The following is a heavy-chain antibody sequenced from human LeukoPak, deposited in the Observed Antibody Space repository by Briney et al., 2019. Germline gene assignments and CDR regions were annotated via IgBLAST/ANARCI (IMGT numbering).Heavy chain of an antibody. Sequence: SETLSLTCAVYGGSFSGYYWSWIRQPPGKGLEWIGEINHSGSTNYNPSLKSRVTISVDTSKNQFSLKLSSVTAADTAVYYCARSKMRGYGSGSYSDYWGQGTLVTVSS. J-gene: IGHJ4*02. D-gene: IGHD3-10*01. CDR1: GGSFSGYY. CDR3: ARSKMRGYGSGSYSDY. CDR2: INHSGST. V-gene: IGHV4-34*01.